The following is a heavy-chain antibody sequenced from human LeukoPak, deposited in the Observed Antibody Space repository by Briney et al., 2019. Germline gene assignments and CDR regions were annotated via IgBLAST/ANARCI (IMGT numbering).Heavy chain of an antibody. V-gene: IGHV4-4*02. J-gene: IGHJ4*02. CDR3: AREGIAVAGTGPIDY. Sequence: SETLSLTCAVSGGSISSSNWWSWVRQPPGKGLEWIGEIYHSGSTNYNPSLKSRVTISVDKSKNQFSLKLSSVTAADTAVYYCAREGIAVAGTGPIDYWGQGTLVTVSS. CDR1: GGSISSSNW. D-gene: IGHD6-19*01. CDR2: IYHSGST.